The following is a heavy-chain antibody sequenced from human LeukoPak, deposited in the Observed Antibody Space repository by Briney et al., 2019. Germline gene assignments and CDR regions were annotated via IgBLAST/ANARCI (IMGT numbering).Heavy chain of an antibody. Sequence: GGSLRLSCAASGFSFNTYGMHWVRQAPGKGLEWVAVIWYDGSNKYYADSVEGRFTISRDNSKNTLYLQMNSLRAEDTAVYRCARDVRGPHDFWGQGTLVTVSS. CDR2: IWYDGSNK. CDR3: ARDVRGPHDF. J-gene: IGHJ4*02. D-gene: IGHD2/OR15-2a*01. CDR1: GFSFNTYG. V-gene: IGHV3-33*01.